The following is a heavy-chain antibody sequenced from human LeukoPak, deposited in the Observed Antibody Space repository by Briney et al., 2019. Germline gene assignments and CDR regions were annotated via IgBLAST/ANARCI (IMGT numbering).Heavy chain of an antibody. CDR1: GFTFRSYW. Sequence: AGGSLRLSCAASGFTFRSYWMSWVRQAPGKGLEWVANIKQDGSEKAYVDSVKGRFTISRDNAENSLFLQMSSLRAEDTAVYYCARIGKSSGDYFDCWGQGTLVTVSS. V-gene: IGHV3-7*01. CDR2: IKQDGSEK. J-gene: IGHJ4*02. D-gene: IGHD4-17*01. CDR3: ARIGKSSGDYFDC.